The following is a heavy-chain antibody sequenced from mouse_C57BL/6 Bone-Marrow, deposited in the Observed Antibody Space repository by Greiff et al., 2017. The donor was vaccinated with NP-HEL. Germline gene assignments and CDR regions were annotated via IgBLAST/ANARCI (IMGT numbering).Heavy chain of an antibody. V-gene: IGHV1-59*01. D-gene: IGHD1-1*01. CDR3: AREGYYGSRFAY. Sequence: QVQLQQPGAELVRPGTSVKLSCKASGYTFTSYWMHWVKQRPGQGLEWIGVIDPSDSYTNYNQKFKGNATLTVDTSARTAYMQLSSLTSEDSAVYYGAREGYYGSRFAYWGQGTLVTVSA. CDR2: IDPSDSYT. J-gene: IGHJ3*01. CDR1: GYTFTSYW.